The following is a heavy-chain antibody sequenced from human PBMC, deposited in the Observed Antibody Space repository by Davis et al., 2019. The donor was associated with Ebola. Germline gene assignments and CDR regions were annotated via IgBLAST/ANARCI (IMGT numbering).Heavy chain of an antibody. CDR2: INHSGST. J-gene: IGHJ4*02. CDR1: GGSFSGYY. V-gene: IGHV4-34*01. Sequence: MPGGSLRLSCAVYGGSFSGYYWSWIRQPPGKGLEWIGEINHSGSTNYNPSLKSRVTISVDTSKNQFSLKLSSVTAADTAVYYCARGRRYSYGPLGYWGQGTLVTVSS. CDR3: ARGRRYSYGPLGY. D-gene: IGHD5-18*01.